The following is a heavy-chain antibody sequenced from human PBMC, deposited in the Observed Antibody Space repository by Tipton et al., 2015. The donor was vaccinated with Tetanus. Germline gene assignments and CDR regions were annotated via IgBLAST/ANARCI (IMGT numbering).Heavy chain of an antibody. D-gene: IGHD2-15*01. Sequence: RSLRLSCAASGFTFSSYAMHWVRQAPGKGLEWVAVISYDGSNKYYADSVKGRFTISRDNSKNTLYLQMNSLRAEDTAVYYCARESVLPGHYGMDVWGQGTTVTVSS. CDR1: GFTFSSYA. CDR3: ARESVLPGHYGMDV. J-gene: IGHJ6*02. V-gene: IGHV3-30-3*01. CDR2: ISYDGSNK.